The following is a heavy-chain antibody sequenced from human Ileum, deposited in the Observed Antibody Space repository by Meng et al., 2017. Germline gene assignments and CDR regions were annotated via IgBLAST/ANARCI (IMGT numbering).Heavy chain of an antibody. Sequence: QVHLGESGQGLVKPSGTLSLTCAVSGDSISTNWGNWVRQPPGKGLEWIGEIYHSGAFNYNPSLRSRVTISVDKSKNQLSLKLGSLTAADTAVYYCARGAIGTRPFDYWGQGTLVTVSS. V-gene: IGHV4-4*02. J-gene: IGHJ4*02. CDR3: ARGAIGTRPFDY. D-gene: IGHD2-21*01. CDR2: IYHSGAF. CDR1: GDSISTNW.